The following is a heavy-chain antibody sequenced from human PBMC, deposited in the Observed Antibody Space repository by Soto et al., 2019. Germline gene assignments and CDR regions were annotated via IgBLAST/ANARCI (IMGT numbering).Heavy chain of an antibody. D-gene: IGHD3-10*01. CDR3: ARDPPYYYGSGSSAGMDV. J-gene: IGHJ6*02. CDR2: ISSSSTI. CDR1: GFTFSSYS. Sequence: GGSLRLSCAASGFTFSSYSMNWVRQAPGKGLEWVSYISSSSTIYYADSVKGRFTISRDNAKNSLYLQMNSLRDEDTAVYYCARDPPYYYGSGSSAGMDVWGQGTTVTVSS. V-gene: IGHV3-48*02.